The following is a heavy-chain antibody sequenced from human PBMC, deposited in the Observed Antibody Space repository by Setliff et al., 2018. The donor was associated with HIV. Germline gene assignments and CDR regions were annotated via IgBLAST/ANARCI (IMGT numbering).Heavy chain of an antibody. CDR2: INPSDNRT. CDR1: GYTFNNYY. J-gene: IGHJ4*02. Sequence: GASVKVSCKASGYTFNNYYMHWVRQAPGQGLEWMGIINPSDNRTYYAQKFQGRVTMTRDTSTSSVYMELRSLRSEDTAVYYCARVFGPTGTLSPGFDYWGQGTLVTVSS. V-gene: IGHV1-46*02. CDR3: ARVFGPTGTLSPGFDY. D-gene: IGHD1-1*01.